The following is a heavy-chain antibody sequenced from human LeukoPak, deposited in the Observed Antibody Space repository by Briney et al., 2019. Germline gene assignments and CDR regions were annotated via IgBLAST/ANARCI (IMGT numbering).Heavy chain of an antibody. Sequence: SXXVSCKASGYTFTGYYMHWVRQAPGQGLEWMGWINPNSGGTNYAQKFQGRVTMTRDTSISTAYMELSRLRSDDTAVYYCASLEYGSGSYYRDDAFDIWGQGTMVTVSS. CDR3: ASLEYGSGSYYRDDAFDI. J-gene: IGHJ3*02. V-gene: IGHV1-2*02. CDR1: GYTFTGYY. D-gene: IGHD3-10*01. CDR2: INPNSGGT.